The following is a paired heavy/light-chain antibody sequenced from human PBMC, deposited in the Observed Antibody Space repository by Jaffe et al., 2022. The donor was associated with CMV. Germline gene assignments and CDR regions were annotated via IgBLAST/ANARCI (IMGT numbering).Heavy chain of an antibody. J-gene: IGHJ6*03. CDR2: IYYSGST. CDR1: GGSISSSSYN. V-gene: IGHV4-39*01. CDR3: ARHALVWGYPAYFYYMDV. Sequence: QLQLQESGPRLVKPSETLSLTCTVSGGSISSSSYNWGWIRQPPGKGLEWIGTIYYSGSTHYNPSLTSRVTISADTSKNQLSLKLNSLTAADTAVYYCARHALVWGYPAYFYYMDVWGKGATVTVS. D-gene: IGHD7-27*01.
Light chain of an antibody. CDR2: WAS. CDR1: QSVLYSSNNKNY. V-gene: IGKV4-1*01. J-gene: IGKJ4*01. CDR3: QQYYSNPLT. Sequence: DIVMTQSPDSLAVSLGERATINCKSSQSVLYSSNNKNYLAWYQQKPGQPPKLLVYWASTRESGVPDRFSGSGSGTDFTLTISSLQAEDVAVYYCQQYYSNPLTFGGGTKIEIK.